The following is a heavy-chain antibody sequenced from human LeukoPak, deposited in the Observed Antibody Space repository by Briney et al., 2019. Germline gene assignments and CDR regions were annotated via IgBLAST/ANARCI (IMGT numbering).Heavy chain of an antibody. D-gene: IGHD4-17*01. J-gene: IGHJ6*03. CDR3: AGGDPFNYYMDV. CDR2: LIPLFGTT. V-gene: IGHV1-69*05. Sequence: SVKVSCKASGGTFNGYAISWVRQAPGQGIEWMGGLIPLFGTTNCTRRFQGRITISTDESTTTAYMELSGLTFEDTAVYYCAGGDPFNYYMDVWGRGTTVSV. CDR1: GGTFNGYA.